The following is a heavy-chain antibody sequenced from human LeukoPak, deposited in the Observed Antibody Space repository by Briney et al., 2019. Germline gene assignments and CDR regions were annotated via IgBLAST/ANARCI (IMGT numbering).Heavy chain of an antibody. CDR3: ARDSNVVVTAIADDAFDI. D-gene: IGHD2-21*02. J-gene: IGHJ3*02. CDR1: GFTFSNYA. CDR2: IRNKANGYTT. V-gene: IGHV3-72*01. Sequence: GGSLRLSCAASGFTFSNYAMSWVRQAPGKGLEWVGRIRNKANGYTTEYAASVNGRFTISRDNSKNTLYLQMNSLRAEDTAVYYCARDSNVVVTAIADDAFDIWGQGTMVTVSS.